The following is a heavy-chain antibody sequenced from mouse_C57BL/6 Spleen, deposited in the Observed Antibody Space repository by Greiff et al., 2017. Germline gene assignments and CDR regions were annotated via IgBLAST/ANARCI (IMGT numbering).Heavy chain of an antibody. CDR1: GFTFTDYY. Sequence: EVQLVESGGGLVQPGGSLSLSCAASGFTFTDYYMSWVRQPPGKALEWLGFIRNKANGYTTEYSASVKGRFTISRDNSQSILYLQMNALRAEDSATYYCARLSNEGYWYFDVWGTGTTVTVSS. V-gene: IGHV7-3*01. D-gene: IGHD2-5*01. J-gene: IGHJ1*03. CDR2: IRNKANGYTT. CDR3: ARLSNEGYWYFDV.